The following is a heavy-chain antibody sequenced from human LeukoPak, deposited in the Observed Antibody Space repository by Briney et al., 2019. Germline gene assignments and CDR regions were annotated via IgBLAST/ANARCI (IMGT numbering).Heavy chain of an antibody. CDR3: TSGSYYYPDY. J-gene: IGHJ4*02. D-gene: IGHD1-26*01. Sequence: PSETLSLTCTVSGGSISGSSDYWGWIRQPPGKGLEWIGSIYYSGTTYYSPSLKSRVTISVDTPKNQFSLNLSSATAADTAVYSCTSGSYYYPDYWGQGTLVTVSS. V-gene: IGHV4-39*01. CDR1: GGSISGSSDY. CDR2: IYYSGTT.